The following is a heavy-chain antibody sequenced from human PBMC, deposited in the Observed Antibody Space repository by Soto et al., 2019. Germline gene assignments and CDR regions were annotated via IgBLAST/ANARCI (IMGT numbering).Heavy chain of an antibody. V-gene: IGHV1-69*08. D-gene: IGHD4-4*01. J-gene: IGHJ5*02. CDR1: GGTFSSYT. CDR2: IIPILGIA. Sequence: QVQLVQSGAEVKKPGSSVTVSCKASGGTFSSYTISWVRQAPGQGLEWMGRIIPILGIANYAQKFQGRVTITADKSTSTAYMELSSLRSEDTAVYDWARDLEVIMNDYSNYWFDPWGQGTLVTVSS. CDR3: ARDLEVIMNDYSNYWFDP.